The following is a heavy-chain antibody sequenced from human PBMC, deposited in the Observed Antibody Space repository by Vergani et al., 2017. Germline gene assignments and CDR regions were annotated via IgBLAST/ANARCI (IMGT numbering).Heavy chain of an antibody. D-gene: IGHD1-26*01. V-gene: IGHV3-23*01. CDR3: AKDRYIGHWEVPLDY. CDR2: ISGSGGIT. Sequence: EVQLLESGGGLVQPGGSLRLSCAASGFTFSSYAMSWVRQAPGKGLEWVSAISGSGGITYYSDSVKDRFNISRDNTKNTLYLQMNSLRAEDTAVYYCAKDRYIGHWEVPLDYWGQGTLVTVSS. J-gene: IGHJ4*02. CDR1: GFTFSSYA.